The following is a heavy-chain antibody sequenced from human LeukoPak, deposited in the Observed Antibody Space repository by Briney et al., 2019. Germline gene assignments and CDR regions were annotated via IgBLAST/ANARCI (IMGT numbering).Heavy chain of an antibody. D-gene: IGHD3-10*01. CDR2: MSNTGKYI. J-gene: IGHJ6*03. Sequence: GGSLRLSCIASGFHFNIYNLNCVRDAQGKGLVWVASMSNTGKYIYYADSVKGRFTISRDNAKNSQFLQMDSMRVEDTAVYYCARVAMTSGGDRGYFYFYYMDVWGKGTMVTASS. CDR3: ARVAMTSGGDRGYFYFYYMDV. V-gene: IGHV3-21*01. CDR1: GFHFNIYN.